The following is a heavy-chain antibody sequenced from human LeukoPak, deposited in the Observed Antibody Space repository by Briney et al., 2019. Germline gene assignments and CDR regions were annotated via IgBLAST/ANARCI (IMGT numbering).Heavy chain of an antibody. D-gene: IGHD2-2*01. CDR3: AKIIVVVPAAAYRDDY. J-gene: IGHJ4*02. CDR2: ISGSGGST. V-gene: IGHV3-23*01. CDR1: GFTFSSYA. Sequence: GGSLRLSCAASGFTFSSYAMSWVRQAPGEGLEWVSAISGSGGSTYYADSVKGRFTISRDNSKNTLYLQMNSLRAEDTAVYYCAKIIVVVPAAAYRDDYWGQGTLVTVSS.